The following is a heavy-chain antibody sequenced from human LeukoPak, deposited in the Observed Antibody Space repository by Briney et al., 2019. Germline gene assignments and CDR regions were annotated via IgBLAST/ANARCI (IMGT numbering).Heavy chain of an antibody. V-gene: IGHV4-31*03. CDR3: ARLLMVRGVMRWFDP. J-gene: IGHJ5*02. D-gene: IGHD3-10*01. CDR2: IYYSGST. CDR1: GGSISSGGYY. Sequence: SETLSLTCTVSGGSISSGGYYWSWIRQHPGKGLEWIGYIYYSGSTYYNPSLKSRVTISVDTSKNQFSLKLSSVTAADTAVYYCARLLMVRGVMRWFDPWGQGTLVTVSS.